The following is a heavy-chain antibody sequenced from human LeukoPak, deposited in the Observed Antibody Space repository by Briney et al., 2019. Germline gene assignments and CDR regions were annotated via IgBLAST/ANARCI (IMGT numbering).Heavy chain of an antibody. CDR3: ARRPPTGAALDH. Sequence: PGGSLRLSCAVSGFTFSVYGMNWVRQAPGKGLEWISYISSSTSTINYADSVKGRFTISRDNANDSLFLQMNSLRVDDTAVYYCARRPPTGAALDHWGQGTLVTVSS. CDR2: ISSSTSTI. D-gene: IGHD6-6*01. CDR1: GFTFSVYG. V-gene: IGHV3-48*01. J-gene: IGHJ5*02.